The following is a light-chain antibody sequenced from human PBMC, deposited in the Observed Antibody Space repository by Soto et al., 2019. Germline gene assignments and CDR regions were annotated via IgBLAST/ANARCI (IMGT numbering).Light chain of an antibody. CDR3: GSNAGTTNLV. V-gene: IGLV2-8*01. Sequence: QSALTQPPSASGSPGQSVTISCTGTSSDVGGGNFVSCYQQHPGKAPKLMIYAVNKRPSGVPDRFSGSKSGNTASLTVSGLQGEDEADYYCGSNAGTTNLVFGGGTELTVL. CDR2: AVN. J-gene: IGLJ2*01. CDR1: SSDVGGGNF.